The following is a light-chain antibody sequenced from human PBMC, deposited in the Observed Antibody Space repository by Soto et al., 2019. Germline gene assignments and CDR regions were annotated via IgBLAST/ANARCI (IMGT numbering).Light chain of an antibody. Sequence: DVVMTQSPLSLPVTLGQPASISCRSSQSLIHSDGNTYLNWFQQWPGQSPRRLIYEVSDRDSGVPDRFSGSGSGTDFTLKISRVEAEDVGVYYCMQGTHWPWTFGQGTEVEIK. CDR2: EVS. CDR1: QSLIHSDGNTY. J-gene: IGKJ1*01. CDR3: MQGTHWPWT. V-gene: IGKV2-30*02.